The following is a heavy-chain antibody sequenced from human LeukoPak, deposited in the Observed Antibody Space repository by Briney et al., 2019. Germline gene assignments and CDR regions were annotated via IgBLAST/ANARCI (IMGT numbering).Heavy chain of an antibody. CDR1: GGSISSYY. J-gene: IGHJ4*02. V-gene: IGHV4-59*01. CDR2: INYSGST. CDR3: ARSRGSGSYFDS. D-gene: IGHD3-10*01. Sequence: NASETLSLTCTVSGGSISSYYWSWIRQPPGKGLEWIGYINYSGSTKNNPSLKSRVTISVDTSKNQFSLKLSSVTAADTAVYYCARSRGSGSYFDSWGQGTLVTVSS.